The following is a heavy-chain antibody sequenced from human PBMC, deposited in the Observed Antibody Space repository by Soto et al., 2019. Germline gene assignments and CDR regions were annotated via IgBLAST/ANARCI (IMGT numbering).Heavy chain of an antibody. Sequence: SETLSLTCTVPGGSIKTYFWSWIRQPAGKGLEWIGRIYTSGTANYSPSLKGRVIMAVDTAKNQLSLKVTSVTAADTAVYYCARDSDSSSWFRLERWGQGTLVTVSS. CDR2: IYTSGTA. CDR3: ARDSDSSSWFRLER. CDR1: GGSIKTYF. D-gene: IGHD6-13*01. V-gene: IGHV4-4*07. J-gene: IGHJ4*02.